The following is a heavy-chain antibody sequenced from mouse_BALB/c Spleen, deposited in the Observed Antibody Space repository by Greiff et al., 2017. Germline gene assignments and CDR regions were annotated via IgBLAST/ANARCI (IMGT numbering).Heavy chain of an antibody. V-gene: IGHV14-4*02. CDR1: GFNIKDYY. Sequence: VQLQQSGAELVRSGASVKLSCTASGFNIKDYYMHWVKQRPEQGLEWIGWIDPENGDTEYAPKFQGKATMTADTSSNTAYLQLSSLTSEDTAVYYCNARDMKRWAMDYWGQGTSVTVSS. CDR3: NARDMKRWAMDY. J-gene: IGHJ4*01. D-gene: IGHD2-3*01. CDR2: IDPENGDT.